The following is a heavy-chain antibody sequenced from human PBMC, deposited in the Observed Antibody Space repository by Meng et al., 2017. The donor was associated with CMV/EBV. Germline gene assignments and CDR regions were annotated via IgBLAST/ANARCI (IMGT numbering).Heavy chain of an antibody. D-gene: IGHD5-24*01. CDR2: INPNSGGT. CDR3: ARDWGRWLHLPAY. V-gene: IGHV1-2*02. J-gene: IGHJ4*02. Sequence: ASVKVSCKASGYTFTGYYMHWVRQAPGQGLEWMGWINPNSGGTNYAQKFQGRVTMTRDTSISTAYMELSRLRSDDTAVYYCARDWGRWLHLPAYWGQGTLVTVSS. CDR1: GYTFTGYY.